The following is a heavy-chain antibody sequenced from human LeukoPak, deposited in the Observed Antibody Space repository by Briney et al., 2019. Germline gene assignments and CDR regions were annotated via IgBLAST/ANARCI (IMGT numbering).Heavy chain of an antibody. CDR1: GFKFDAYP. Sequence: QTGGSLKLSCAASGFKFDAYPMSWVRQAPGKGLEWVSSISDSGGSTHYAESVRGRFTISRDNSKNTLYLQMNSLRAEDTAVYYCAKDRYSSGWSYWGQGTLVTVSS. CDR2: ISDSGGST. D-gene: IGHD6-19*01. V-gene: IGHV3-23*01. CDR3: AKDRYSSGWSY. J-gene: IGHJ4*02.